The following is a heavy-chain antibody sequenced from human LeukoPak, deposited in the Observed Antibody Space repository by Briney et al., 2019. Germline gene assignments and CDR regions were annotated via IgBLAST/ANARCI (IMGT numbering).Heavy chain of an antibody. J-gene: IGHJ3*02. Sequence: SETLSLTCTVSGGSTSSYYWSWIRQPPGKGLEWIGYIYYSGSTNYNPSLKSRVTISVDTSKNQFSLKLSSVTAADTAVYYCARERGDVYGDYDAFDIWGQGTMVTVSS. CDR1: GGSTSSYY. V-gene: IGHV4-59*01. CDR3: ARERGDVYGDYDAFDI. CDR2: IYYSGST. D-gene: IGHD4-17*01.